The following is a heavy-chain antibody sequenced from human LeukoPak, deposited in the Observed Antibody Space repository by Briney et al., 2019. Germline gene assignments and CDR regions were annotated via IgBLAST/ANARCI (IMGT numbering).Heavy chain of an antibody. Sequence: SETLSLTCTVSGGSISSGDYYWSWIRQPPGKGLEWIGYIYYSGSTYYNPSLKSRVTISVDTSKNQFSLKLSSVTAADTAVYYCARGRWFGDRMKFDPWGQGTLVTVSS. J-gene: IGHJ5*02. CDR2: IYYSGST. D-gene: IGHD3-10*01. CDR3: ARGRWFGDRMKFDP. V-gene: IGHV4-30-4*01. CDR1: GGSISSGDYY.